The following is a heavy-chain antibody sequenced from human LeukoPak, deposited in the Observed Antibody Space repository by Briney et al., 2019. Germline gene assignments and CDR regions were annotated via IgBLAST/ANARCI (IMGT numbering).Heavy chain of an antibody. V-gene: IGHV1-69*05. CDR2: IIPIFGTA. J-gene: IGHJ6*02. CDR1: GGTFSSYA. D-gene: IGHD6-19*01. Sequence: EASVKVSCKASGGTFSSYAISWVRQAPGQGLEWMGGIIPIFGTANYAQKFQDRVTITSDSSANTAYMEFSSLRSEDSAVYYCARDGKHIAVPGVRYPMDVWGQGTTVTVS. CDR3: ARDGKHIAVPGVRYPMDV.